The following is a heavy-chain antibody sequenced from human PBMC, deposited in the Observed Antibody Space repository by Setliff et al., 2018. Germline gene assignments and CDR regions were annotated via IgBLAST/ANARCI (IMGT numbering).Heavy chain of an antibody. Sequence: SETLSLTCNVSGGSISSYYWTWIRQPPGKGLEWIGYFYHSGSTNYNPSLKGRATMTSDTSRNQLSLKLTSVSAADTAIYYCARSSYYASGNSHNYYMDVWGKGTAVTVSS. CDR3: ARSSYYASGNSHNYYMDV. CDR2: FYHSGST. D-gene: IGHD3-10*01. J-gene: IGHJ6*03. V-gene: IGHV4-59*08. CDR1: GGSISSYY.